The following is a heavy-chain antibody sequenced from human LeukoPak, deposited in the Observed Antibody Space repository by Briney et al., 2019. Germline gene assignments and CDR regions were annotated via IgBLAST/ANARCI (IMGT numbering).Heavy chain of an antibody. CDR3: ARSPELRSWFDP. D-gene: IGHD1-7*01. V-gene: IGHV4-59*08. J-gene: IGHJ5*02. CDR2: IYHSGST. CDR1: GGSISNYY. Sequence: TSETLSLTCTVSGGSISNYYWSWIRQPPGKGLEWIGSIYHSGSTYYNPSLKSRVTISVDTSKNQFSLKLSSVTAADTAVYYCARSPELRSWFDPWGQGTLVTVSS.